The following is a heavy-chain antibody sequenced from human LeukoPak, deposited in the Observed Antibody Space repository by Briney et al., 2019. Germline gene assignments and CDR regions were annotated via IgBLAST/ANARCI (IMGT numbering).Heavy chain of an antibody. CDR2: IYLYGTT. J-gene: IGHJ3*02. D-gene: IGHD6-19*01. V-gene: IGHV4-4*02. CDR1: IGSISSSKW. Sequence: PSETLSLTCSVSIGSISSSKWWSWVRQSPVKGLEWIGEIYLYGTTNYNPSFTSRVTMSVDRSRNQFSLKLTSVTAADTAIYYCARGIAVTGIAFDIWGQGTMVTVSS. CDR3: ARGIAVTGIAFDI.